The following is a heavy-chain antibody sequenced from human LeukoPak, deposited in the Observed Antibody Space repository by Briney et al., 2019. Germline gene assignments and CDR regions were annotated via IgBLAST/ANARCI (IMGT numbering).Heavy chain of an antibody. Sequence: GGSLRLSCAASGFSFSTYAISWVRQAPGKGLEWVACISTTSSYIFYADSVRGRFTFSRDNAKNSLYLQMDSLGAEDTAVYYRAGGLLGCGGGSCYPTDYWGQGTLVTVSS. CDR1: GFSFSTYA. V-gene: IGHV3-21*01. J-gene: IGHJ4*02. CDR2: ISTTSSYI. D-gene: IGHD2-15*01. CDR3: AGGLLGCGGGSCYPTDY.